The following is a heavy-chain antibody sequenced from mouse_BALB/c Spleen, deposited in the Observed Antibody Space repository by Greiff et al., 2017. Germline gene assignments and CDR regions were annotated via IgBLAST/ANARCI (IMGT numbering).Heavy chain of an antibody. CDR2: ISNGGGST. J-gene: IGHJ4*01. Sequence: EVHLVESGGGLVQPGGSLKLSCAASGFTFSSYTMSWVRQTPEKRLEWVAYISNGGGSTYYPDTVKGRFTISRDNAKNTLYLQMSSLKSEDTAMYYCARHWYYGSSYYAMDYWGQGTSVTVSS. CDR1: GFTFSSYT. CDR3: ARHWYYGSSYYAMDY. D-gene: IGHD1-1*01. V-gene: IGHV5-12-2*01.